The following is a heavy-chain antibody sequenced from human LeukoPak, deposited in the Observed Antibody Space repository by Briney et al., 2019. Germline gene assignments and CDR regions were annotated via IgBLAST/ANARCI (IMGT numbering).Heavy chain of an antibody. CDR2: TSGSGGST. CDR1: GFTFRSYA. J-gene: IGHJ4*02. Sequence: PGGSLRLSCAASGFTFRSYAMNWVRQAPGKGLEWVSGTSGSGGSTFYADSVKGRFTMSRDNSKDTLYLQMNSLRAEDTAVYYCAKSSGYSYVENFDYWGQGTLVTASS. V-gene: IGHV3-23*01. D-gene: IGHD5-18*01. CDR3: AKSSGYSYVENFDY.